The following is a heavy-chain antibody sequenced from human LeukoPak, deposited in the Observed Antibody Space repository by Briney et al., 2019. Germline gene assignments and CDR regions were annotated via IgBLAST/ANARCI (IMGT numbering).Heavy chain of an antibody. V-gene: IGHV5-51*01. CDR1: GYSFTSYW. Sequence: LGESLKISCKGSGYSFTSYWIGWVRQMPGKGLEWMGIIYPGDSDTRYSPSFQGQVTISADKSISTAYLQWSSLKASDTAMYYCARPPTSNWNDGDYFDYWGQGTLVTVSS. J-gene: IGHJ4*02. CDR2: IYPGDSDT. D-gene: IGHD1-1*01. CDR3: ARPPTSNWNDGDYFDY.